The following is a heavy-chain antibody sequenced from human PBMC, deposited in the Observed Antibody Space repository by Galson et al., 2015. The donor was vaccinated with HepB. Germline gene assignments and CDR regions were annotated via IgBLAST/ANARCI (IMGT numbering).Heavy chain of an antibody. Sequence: SLRLSCAVSGFTFSNSWMSWVRQAPGKGLEWVANIKEDGSEQSYVDSVKGRFTISRDNAKNSLYLQMNNLRAEDTAVYYCATGGGYDSWGQGTLVTVSS. J-gene: IGHJ4*02. CDR2: IKEDGSEQ. V-gene: IGHV3-7*01. D-gene: IGHD6-13*01. CDR3: ATGGGYDS. CDR1: GFTFSNSW.